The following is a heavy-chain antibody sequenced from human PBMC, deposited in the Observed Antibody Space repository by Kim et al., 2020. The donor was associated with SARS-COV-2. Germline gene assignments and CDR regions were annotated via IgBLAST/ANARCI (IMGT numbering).Heavy chain of an antibody. CDR2: IWFDGTIQ. V-gene: IGHV3-33*01. Sequence: GGSLRLSCAASGFTFNNFGMHWVRQAPGKGLEWVAVIWFDGTIQYYVDSVKGRFTISRDNSKSTLYLHMKSLRVEDTAVYYCARDYQYCVADNNCSPAYYFDYWGQGTLVTVSS. J-gene: IGHJ4*02. D-gene: IGHD2-21*01. CDR3: ARDYQYCVADNNCSPAYYFDY. CDR1: GFTFNNFG.